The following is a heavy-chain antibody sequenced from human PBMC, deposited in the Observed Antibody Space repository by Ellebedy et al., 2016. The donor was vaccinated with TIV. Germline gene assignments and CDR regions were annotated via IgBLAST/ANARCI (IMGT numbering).Heavy chain of an antibody. CDR2: ISYDGNNK. V-gene: IGHV3-30-3*01. CDR1: GFTFSSYA. Sequence: PGGSLRLSCEVPGFTFSSYAMHWVRQAPGKGLEWVATISYDGNNKYYADSVKGRFTISRDYSKNTLYLQMDSLRGDDTAVYFCARDRANHYFDYWGQGTLVCASS. D-gene: IGHD3-10*01. J-gene: IGHJ4*02. CDR3: ARDRANHYFDY.